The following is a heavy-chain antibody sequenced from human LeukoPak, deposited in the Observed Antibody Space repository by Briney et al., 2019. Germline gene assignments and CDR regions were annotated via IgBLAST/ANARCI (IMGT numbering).Heavy chain of an antibody. Sequence: PSETLSLTCSVSGYSITSGYYWGWIRQPPGKGLEWIGSMYHNGGAYYNPSLKSRVTISVDTSKNQFSLKLISVTAADTAVYYCVRDRGPAGGTSVDPWGQGTLVTVSS. CDR2: MYHNGGA. V-gene: IGHV4-38-2*02. CDR1: GYSITSGYY. J-gene: IGHJ5*02. CDR3: VRDRGPAGGTSVDP. D-gene: IGHD6-13*01.